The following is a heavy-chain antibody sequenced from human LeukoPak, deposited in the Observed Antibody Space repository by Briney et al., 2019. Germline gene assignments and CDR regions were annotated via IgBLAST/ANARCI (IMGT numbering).Heavy chain of an antibody. CDR1: GFTFSSYG. Sequence: GGSLRLSCAASGFTFSSYGMHWVRQVPGKGLEWVAFVRYDGSNKYYADSVKGRFTMSRDNSRNTLNLQMNSLRAEDTAAYYCAKDKNYDFWSGYRNVPDYWGQGTLVTVSS. D-gene: IGHD3-3*01. J-gene: IGHJ4*02. V-gene: IGHV3-30*02. CDR3: AKDKNYDFWSGYRNVPDY. CDR2: VRYDGSNK.